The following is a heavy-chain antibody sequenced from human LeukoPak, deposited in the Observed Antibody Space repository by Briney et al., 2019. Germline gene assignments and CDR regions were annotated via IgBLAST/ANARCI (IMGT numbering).Heavy chain of an antibody. CDR2: INHSGST. CDR3: ATPIAAAENYYYYMDV. V-gene: IGHV4-34*01. J-gene: IGHJ6*03. D-gene: IGHD6-13*01. CDR1: GGSSSGYY. Sequence: SETLSLTCAVYGGSSSGYYWSWIRQPPGKGLEWIGEINHSGSTNYNPSLKSRVTISVDTSKNQFSLKLSSVTAADTAVYYCATPIAAAENYYYYMDVWGKGTTVTVSS.